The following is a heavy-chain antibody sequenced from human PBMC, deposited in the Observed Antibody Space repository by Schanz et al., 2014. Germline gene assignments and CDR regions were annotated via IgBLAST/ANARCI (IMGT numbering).Heavy chain of an antibody. CDR1: GFTFSSYS. CDR2: ISSSSSTR. CDR3: ARDRRNADLDY. V-gene: IGHV3-48*01. Sequence: EVQLVESGGGLVQPGGSLRLSCAASGFTFSSYSMNWVRQAPGKGLEWVSYISSSSSTRYYADSVKGRFTISRDNAKISLFLQMNSLRAEDTALYYCARDRRNADLDYWGQGTLVTVSS. J-gene: IGHJ4*02. D-gene: IGHD1-1*01.